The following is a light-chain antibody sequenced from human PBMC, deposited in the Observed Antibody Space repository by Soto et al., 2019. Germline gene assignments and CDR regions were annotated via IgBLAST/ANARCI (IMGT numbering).Light chain of an antibody. Sequence: EIVMTQSPATLSVSPGERATLSCRASESVSGNLAWYQQKPGQAPRLLIYDTASRASAIPARLSGSGSGTDFTLTISSLQSEDFAVYYCQQYSKWPTFGQGTRLEIK. CDR3: QQYSKWPT. J-gene: IGKJ5*01. CDR1: ESVSGN. V-gene: IGKV3-15*01. CDR2: DTA.